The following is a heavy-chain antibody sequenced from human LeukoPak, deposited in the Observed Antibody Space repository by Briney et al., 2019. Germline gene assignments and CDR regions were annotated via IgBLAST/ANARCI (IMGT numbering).Heavy chain of an antibody. CDR2: IWYDGSNK. V-gene: IGHV3-33*01. J-gene: IGHJ3*02. D-gene: IGHD3-9*01. Sequence: GGSLRLSCAASGFTFSSYGMHWVRQAPGKGLEWVAVIWYDGSNKYYADSVKGRLTISRDNSKNTLYLQMNSLRAEDTAVYYCARDRHPHDISTGYSFDAFDIWGQGTMVTVS. CDR1: GFTFSSYG. CDR3: ARDRHPHDISTGYSFDAFDI.